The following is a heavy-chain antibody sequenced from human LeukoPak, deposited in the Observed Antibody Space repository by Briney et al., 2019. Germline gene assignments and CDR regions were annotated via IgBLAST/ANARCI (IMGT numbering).Heavy chain of an antibody. CDR3: ARAGFDILTAFDI. V-gene: IGHV4-61*02. CDR1: GGSISSGSYY. D-gene: IGHD3-9*01. J-gene: IGHJ3*02. CDR2: IYTSGST. Sequence: SQTLSLTCTVSGGSISSGSYYWSWIRQPAGKGLEWIGRIYTSGSTNYNPSLKSRVTMSVDTSKNQFSLKLSSVTAADTAVYYCARAGFDILTAFDIWGQGTMVTVSS.